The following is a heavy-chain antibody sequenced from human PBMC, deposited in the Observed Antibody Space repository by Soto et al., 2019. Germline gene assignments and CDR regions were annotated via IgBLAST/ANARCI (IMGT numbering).Heavy chain of an antibody. D-gene: IGHD3-10*01. V-gene: IGHV1-69*13. CDR1: GGTFNSFA. J-gene: IGHJ6*02. CDR2: IIPGFASP. CDR3: TRRGGLGELSRFAYYYYGMDV. Sequence: GASVKVSCKTSGGTFNSFAISWVRLVPGQGLEWMGVIIPGFASPTYAQTLQGRVSITADESTNTAYLQMNSLKTEDTAVYYCTRRGGLGELSRFAYYYYGMDVWGQGTTVTVSS.